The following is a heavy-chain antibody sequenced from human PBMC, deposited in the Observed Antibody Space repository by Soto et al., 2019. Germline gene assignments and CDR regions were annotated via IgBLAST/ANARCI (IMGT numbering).Heavy chain of an antibody. V-gene: IGHV4-39*01. CDR3: GRLEGLATISYYFDY. D-gene: IGHD3-9*01. Sequence: SETLSLTCTVSGGSVSSSSYYWGWVRQPPGKGLEWIGSVYYSGSTYYKQSLESRVTISVDKSKNQLSLKLMSLSAADTAVYYCGRLEGLATISYYFDYWGQGALVTVSS. CDR1: GGSVSSSSYY. CDR2: VYYSGST. J-gene: IGHJ4*02.